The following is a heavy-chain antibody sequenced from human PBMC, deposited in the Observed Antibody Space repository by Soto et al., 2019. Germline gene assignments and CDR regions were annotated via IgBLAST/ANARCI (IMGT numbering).Heavy chain of an antibody. CDR3: ASRPFYYYGLDV. J-gene: IGHJ6*02. CDR1: GGSITTAGYA. Sequence: SETLYLSCTVSGGSITTAGYAWSWIRQPPGKALEWIGYVYHTGNAYPKPSLKSRVTISLDRSKNQFSLKMTSVTAADTALYYCASRPFYYYGLDVWGQGTTVTVS. V-gene: IGHV4-30-2*01. CDR2: VYHTGNA.